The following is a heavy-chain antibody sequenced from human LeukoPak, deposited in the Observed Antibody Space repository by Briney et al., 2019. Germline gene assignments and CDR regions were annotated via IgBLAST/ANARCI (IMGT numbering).Heavy chain of an antibody. CDR3: ARVLGSNWDY. V-gene: IGHV1-2*06. CDR2: INPNSGGT. Sequence: ASVKASCKAAGYTFTGYYMHWVPQAPGQGLECMGRINPNSGGTNYAQKFQGRVTITRDTSISTAYMELSRLRSDDTAVYYCARVLGSNWDYWGQGTLVTVSS. CDR1: GYTFTGYY. J-gene: IGHJ4*02. D-gene: IGHD1-26*01.